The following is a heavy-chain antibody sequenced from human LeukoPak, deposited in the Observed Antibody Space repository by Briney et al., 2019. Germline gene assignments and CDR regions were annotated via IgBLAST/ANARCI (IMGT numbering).Heavy chain of an antibody. CDR3: ARGYCSSTICFQYFHH. J-gene: IGHJ1*01. Sequence: PGGSLRLSCAASGFTFSDYYMSWIRQAPGKGLEWVSYISSSSYTNYADSVKGRFTISRDNAKNSLYLQMNSLRAEDTAVYYCARGYCSSTICFQYFHHWGQGTLVTVSS. V-gene: IGHV3-11*06. CDR1: GFTFSDYY. CDR2: ISSSSYT. D-gene: IGHD2-2*01.